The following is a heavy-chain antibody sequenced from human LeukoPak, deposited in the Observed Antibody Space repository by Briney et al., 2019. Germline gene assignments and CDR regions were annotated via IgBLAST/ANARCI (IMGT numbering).Heavy chain of an antibody. CDR2: IIPILGIA. CDR1: GGTFSSYA. V-gene: IGHV1-69*04. D-gene: IGHD1-1*01. CDR3: ARARGYNWNDVPFDY. J-gene: IGHJ4*02. Sequence: GASVKVSCKASGGTFSSYAISWVRQAPGQGLEWMGRIIPILGIANYAQKFQGRVTITADKSTSTAYMELSSLRSEDTAVYYCARARGYNWNDVPFDYWGQGTLVTVPS.